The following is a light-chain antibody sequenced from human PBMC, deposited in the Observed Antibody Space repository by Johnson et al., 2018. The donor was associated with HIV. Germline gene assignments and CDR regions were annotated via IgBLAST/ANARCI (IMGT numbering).Light chain of an antibody. CDR1: TSNIGNND. V-gene: IGLV1-51*01. CDR2: DNY. CDR3: GTWDSSRIVYV. J-gene: IGLJ1*01. Sequence: QSVLTQPPSVSAAPGQKVTFSCSGSTSNIGNNDVSWYRHLPGTAPKLLIYDNYKRPSGIPDRFSGSKSGTSATLDITGLQPGDEADYYCGTWDSSRIVYVFATGTKVTVL.